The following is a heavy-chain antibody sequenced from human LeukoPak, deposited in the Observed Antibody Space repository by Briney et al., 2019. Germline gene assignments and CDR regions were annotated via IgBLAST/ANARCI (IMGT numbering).Heavy chain of an antibody. CDR3: ATNGASIAARRVDYMDV. CDR1: GYTFTSYY. D-gene: IGHD6-6*01. J-gene: IGHJ6*03. Sequence: ASVKVSCKASGYTFTSYYMHWVRQAPGQGLEWMGIINPSGGSTSYAQKSQGRVTMTRDMSTSTVYMELSSLRSEDTAVYYCATNGASIAARRVDYMDVWGKGTTVTVSS. CDR2: INPSGGST. V-gene: IGHV1-46*01.